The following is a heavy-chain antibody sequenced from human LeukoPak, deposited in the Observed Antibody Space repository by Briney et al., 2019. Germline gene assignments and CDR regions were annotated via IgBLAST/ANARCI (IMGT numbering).Heavy chain of an antibody. D-gene: IGHD3-3*01. CDR3: ARSIIGVLRFLEWLPKYYYYYYMDV. CDR1: GYTFTSYD. J-gene: IGHJ6*03. Sequence: GASVKVSCKASGYTFTSYDINWVRQAPGQGVEWMGWMNPNSGNTGYAQKFQGRVTVTRNTSISTAYMELSRLRSEDTAVYYCARSIIGVLRFLEWLPKYYYYYYMDVWGKGTTVTVSS. V-gene: IGHV1-8*03. CDR2: MNPNSGNT.